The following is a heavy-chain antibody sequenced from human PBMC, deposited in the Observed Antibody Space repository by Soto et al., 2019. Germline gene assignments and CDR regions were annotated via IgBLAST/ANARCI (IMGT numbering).Heavy chain of an antibody. D-gene: IGHD2-21*01. CDR1: GFTFSRYW. CDR3: VRGPVDGDHGRFDP. J-gene: IGHJ5*02. V-gene: IGHV3-74*03. CDR2: VSIDGTTT. Sequence: EVQLVESGGDLIQPGGSLRLSCRTSGFTFSRYWMHWFLQPPGKGLVWISRVSIDGTTTTYADSVKGRFTISRDNDKNTLFLQMNSLRVDDTAVYYCVRGPVDGDHGRFDPWGQGTLVTVS.